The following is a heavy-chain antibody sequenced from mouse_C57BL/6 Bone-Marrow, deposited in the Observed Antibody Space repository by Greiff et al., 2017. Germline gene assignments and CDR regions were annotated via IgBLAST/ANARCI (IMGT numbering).Heavy chain of an antibody. V-gene: IGHV1-61*01. CDR2: FYPSDSEP. J-gene: IGHJ2*01. D-gene: IGHD2-1*01. CDR1: GSPFPSSW. CDR3: ARWTYGKSY. Sequence: QFQLQQPGAELLRPGSSLKLSFKASGSPFPSSWLAWLKQRLCQALDWICNFYPSDSEPHYNQKFKDKATLSVNKSSRTAYLQLSSLTSEDSAVYYCARWTYGKSYWGQGTTLTVSS.